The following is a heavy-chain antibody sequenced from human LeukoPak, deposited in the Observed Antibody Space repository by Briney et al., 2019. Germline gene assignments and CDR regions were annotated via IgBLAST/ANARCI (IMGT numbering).Heavy chain of an antibody. V-gene: IGHV3-7*03. CDR3: ARDSAVGSGSFDC. D-gene: IGHD6-19*01. J-gene: IGHJ4*02. Sequence: GGSLRLSCGGSGLRLRAYYMDWVPQAPGKGLEWVADIRGDGSETCYAESVRGRFTISRHNAKNAVSLEMNSLSADDTGVNYCARDSAVGSGSFDCWGQGTLVTVSS. CDR2: IRGDGSET. CDR1: GLRLRAYY.